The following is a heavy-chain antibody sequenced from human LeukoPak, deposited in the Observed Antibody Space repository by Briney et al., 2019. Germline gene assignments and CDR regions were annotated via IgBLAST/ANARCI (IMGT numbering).Heavy chain of an antibody. D-gene: IGHD3-22*01. J-gene: IGHJ6*03. Sequence: SETLSLTCTVSSGSISTSNYYWGWVRQPPGKALEWIGNIFYTGSTYYSPSLKSRVTISLDTSKNQFSLKLSSVTAADTAVYYCAVVVHYYYYMDVWGKGTTVTVSS. CDR1: SGSISTSNYY. CDR3: AVVVHYYYYMDV. V-gene: IGHV4-39*07. CDR2: IFYTGST.